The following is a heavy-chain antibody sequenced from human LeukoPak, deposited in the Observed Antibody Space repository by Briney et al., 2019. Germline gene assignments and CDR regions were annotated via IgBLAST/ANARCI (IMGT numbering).Heavy chain of an antibody. CDR3: ARDNPVRYGDYVYYYYGMDV. Sequence: GGSLRLSCAASGFTFSSYGMRWVRQAPGRGLEWVAVIWYDGSNKYYADSVKGRFTISRDNSKNTLYLQMNSLRAEDTAVYYCARDNPVRYGDYVYYYYGMDVWGQGTTVTVPS. CDR1: GFTFSSYG. D-gene: IGHD4-17*01. J-gene: IGHJ6*02. CDR2: IWYDGSNK. V-gene: IGHV3-33*01.